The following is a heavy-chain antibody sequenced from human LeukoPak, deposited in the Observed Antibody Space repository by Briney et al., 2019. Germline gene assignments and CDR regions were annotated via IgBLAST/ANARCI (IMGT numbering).Heavy chain of an antibody. CDR2: IYYSGST. J-gene: IGHJ6*02. V-gene: IGHV4-59*01. Sequence: SETLSLTCTVSGGSISSYYWSWIRQPPGKGLECVGYIYYSGSTNYNPSLKSRVTISVDTSKNQFSLKLSSVTAADTAVYHGARVSDYYYVIDVGGEKTTVSLSS. CDR1: GGSISSYY. CDR3: ARVSDYYYVIDV.